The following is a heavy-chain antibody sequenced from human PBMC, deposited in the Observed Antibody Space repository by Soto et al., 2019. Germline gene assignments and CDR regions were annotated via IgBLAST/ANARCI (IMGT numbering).Heavy chain of an antibody. J-gene: IGHJ4*02. Sequence: GGSLRLSGAASGFSFKTYAMSWVRQAPGKGLEWVSSVLDDGNEQYADYVRGRFTVSRDTSKPTMYLQMNSLRAEDTAFYYCARSWLPYTSGTYYLTFDYWGQGDLVTVSS. CDR3: ARSWLPYTSGTYYLTFDY. V-gene: IGHV3-23*01. CDR2: VLDDGNE. CDR1: GFSFKTYA. D-gene: IGHD3-10*01.